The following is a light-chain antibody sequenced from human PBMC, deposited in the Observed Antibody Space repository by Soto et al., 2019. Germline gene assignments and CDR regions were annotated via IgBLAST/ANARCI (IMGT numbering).Light chain of an antibody. Sequence: QSALTQPPSASGSAGQSVTISCTGTSSDVGDYNYVSWYQQHPGKAPKLMIYEVSKRPSGVPDRFSGSKSGNTASLTVSGLHTEDEADYYCSSYAGSNNYVFGTGTKLTVL. CDR1: SSDVGDYNY. J-gene: IGLJ1*01. V-gene: IGLV2-8*01. CDR2: EVS. CDR3: SSYAGSNNYV.